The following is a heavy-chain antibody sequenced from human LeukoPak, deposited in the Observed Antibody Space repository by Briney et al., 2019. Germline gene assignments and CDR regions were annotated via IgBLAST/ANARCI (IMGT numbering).Heavy chain of an antibody. J-gene: IGHJ4*02. CDR3: AGAGGVYYFEY. Sequence: GGSLRLSCAASGFTFSNAWMSWVRQAPGKGLEWVGRIKSKTDGGTTDYAAPVKGRFTISRDDSKNTLYLQMNSLKIEDTAVYYCAGAGGVYYFEYWGQGTQVTVSS. V-gene: IGHV3-15*01. CDR2: IKSKTDGGTT. D-gene: IGHD2-8*02. CDR1: GFTFSNAW.